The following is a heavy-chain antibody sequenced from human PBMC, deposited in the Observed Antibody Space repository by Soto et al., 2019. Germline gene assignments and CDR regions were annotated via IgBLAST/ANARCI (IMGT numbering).Heavy chain of an antibody. J-gene: IGHJ4*02. CDR2: IKSQTEGGTT. Sequence: EVQLVESGGGLVKPGGSLRLSCTASGFTFSNAWMSWVRQAPGKGLEWVGRIKSQTEGGTTDYAAPVKGRFIISRDDSKNTLYLEMNSLKTEDTAMYYCGLYTAYWGQGTLVTVSS. D-gene: IGHD3-16*01. CDR3: GLYTAY. V-gene: IGHV3-15*01. CDR1: GFTFSNAW.